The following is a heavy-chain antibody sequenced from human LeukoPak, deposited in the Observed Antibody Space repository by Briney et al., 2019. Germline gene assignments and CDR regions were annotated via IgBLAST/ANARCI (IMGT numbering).Heavy chain of an antibody. V-gene: IGHV1-69*06. Sequence: GSSVNVSCKVSGGTLTTYATSWVRQAPGQGLEWMGGIILIFAQANYAQTFQGRVTITADKSTSTAYMELSSLRSEDTAVYYCARAVLRYFDWLLAYNWFDPWGQGTLVTVSS. CDR1: GGTLTTYA. CDR2: IILIFAQA. J-gene: IGHJ5*02. D-gene: IGHD3-9*01. CDR3: ARAVLRYFDWLLAYNWFDP.